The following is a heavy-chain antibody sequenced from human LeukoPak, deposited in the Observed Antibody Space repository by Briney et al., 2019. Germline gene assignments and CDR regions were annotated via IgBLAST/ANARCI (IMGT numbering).Heavy chain of an antibody. Sequence: SETLYLTCTVSGGSINSGDYYWSWIRQPPGKGLEWIGYIYYSGSTYYNPSLKSRVTISIDTSKNQFSLKLSSVTAADTAVYYCARTKGNYYYMDVWGKGTTATVSS. V-gene: IGHV4-30-4*08. CDR2: IYYSGST. J-gene: IGHJ6*03. D-gene: IGHD2-8*01. CDR3: ARTKGNYYYMDV. CDR1: GGSINSGDYY.